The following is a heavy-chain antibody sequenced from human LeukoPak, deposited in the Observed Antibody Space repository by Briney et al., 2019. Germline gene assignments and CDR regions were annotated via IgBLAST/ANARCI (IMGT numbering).Heavy chain of an antibody. J-gene: IGHJ6*03. Sequence: GSLRLSCAASGFTFTNYGMNWVRQAPGKGLEWVSTISINGGTTYYADSVKGRFTISRDNSKNTLYLQMNSLRAEDTAVYYCAKGSNYYYMDVWGKGTTVTVSS. CDR1: GFTFTNYG. V-gene: IGHV3-23*01. CDR3: AKGSNYYYMDV. CDR2: ISINGGTT.